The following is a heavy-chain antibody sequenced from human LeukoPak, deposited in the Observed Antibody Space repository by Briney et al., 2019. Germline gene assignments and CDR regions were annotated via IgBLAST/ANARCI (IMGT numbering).Heavy chain of an antibody. CDR3: ASSSSLLGNSGQFDY. Sequence: GASVKVSCKASGGTFSSYAVSWVRQAPGQGLEWMGRIIPILGIANYAQKFQGRVTITTDESTSTAYMELSSLRSEDTAVYYCASSSSLLGNSGQFDYWGQGTLVTVSS. CDR1: GGTFSSYA. D-gene: IGHD4-23*01. V-gene: IGHV1-69*04. CDR2: IIPILGIA. J-gene: IGHJ4*02.